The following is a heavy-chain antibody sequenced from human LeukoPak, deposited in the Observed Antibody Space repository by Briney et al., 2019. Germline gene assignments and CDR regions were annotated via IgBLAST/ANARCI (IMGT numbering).Heavy chain of an antibody. CDR2: ISSSSSTI. V-gene: IGHV3-48*02. CDR3: ARDRNYYDSSDSDAFDI. CDR1: GFTFSSYS. D-gene: IGHD3-22*01. J-gene: IGHJ3*02. Sequence: GGSLRXSCAASGFTFSSYSMNWVRQAQGKGLEWVSYISSSSSTIYYADSVKGRFTISRDNAKNSLYLQMNSLRDEDTAVYYCARDRNYYDSSDSDAFDIWGQGTMVTVSS.